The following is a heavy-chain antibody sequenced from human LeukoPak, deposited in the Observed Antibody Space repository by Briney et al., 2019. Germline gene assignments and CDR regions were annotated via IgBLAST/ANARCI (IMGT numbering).Heavy chain of an antibody. D-gene: IGHD3-16*01. V-gene: IGHV3-9*01. CDR3: ARAGGSRYYYAMDV. J-gene: IGHJ6*02. Sequence: GGSLRLPCAASGFTFDDYGMHWDRQAPGKGLEWVSGISWNSDSVGYADSVKGRFTISRDNAENSPYLQMNSLRAEDTAFYYCARAGGSRYYYAMDVWGQGTTVTDSS. CDR1: GFTFDDYG. CDR2: ISWNSDSV.